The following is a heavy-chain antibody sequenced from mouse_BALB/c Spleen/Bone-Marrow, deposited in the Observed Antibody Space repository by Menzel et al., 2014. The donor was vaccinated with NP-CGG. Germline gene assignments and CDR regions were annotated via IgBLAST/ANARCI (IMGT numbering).Heavy chain of an antibody. CDR3: ARIGRARGYAMDY. V-gene: IGHV5-17*02. Sequence: EVQGVESGGGLVQPGGSRKLSYAASGITFRNFGMHWVRQAPEKGLEWVAYISSGSSTIYYADTLKGRFTISRDNPKNTLFLQMTSLRSEDTAMYYCARIGRARGYAMDYWGQGTSVTVSS. J-gene: IGHJ4*01. D-gene: IGHD3-3*01. CDR2: ISSGSSTI. CDR1: GITFRNFG.